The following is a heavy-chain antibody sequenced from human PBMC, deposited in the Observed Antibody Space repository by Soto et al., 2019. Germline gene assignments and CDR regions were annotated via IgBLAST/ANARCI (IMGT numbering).Heavy chain of an antibody. CDR2: ISSSSSYI. J-gene: IGHJ6*02. CDR3: ARDSWPHNDILTGYLMAYYYYGMDV. D-gene: IGHD3-9*01. V-gene: IGHV3-21*01. Sequence: GGSLRLSCAASGFTFSSYSMNWVRQAPGKGLEWVSSISSSSSYIYYADSVKGRFTISRDNAKNSLYLQMNSLRAEDTAVYYCARDSWPHNDILTGYLMAYYYYGMDVWGQGTTVTVSS. CDR1: GFTFSSYS.